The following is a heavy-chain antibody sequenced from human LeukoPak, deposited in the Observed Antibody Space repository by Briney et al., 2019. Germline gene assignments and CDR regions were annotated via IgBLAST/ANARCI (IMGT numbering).Heavy chain of an antibody. CDR1: GGSISTYY. CDR3: ARDRRVDGGSGSYYPADY. J-gene: IGHJ4*02. V-gene: IGHV4-59*12. D-gene: IGHD3-10*01. Sequence: SETLSLTCTISGGSISTYYWSWIRQPPGKGLEWIGYIYYSGSTNYNPSLKSRVTISLDTSKNQFSLKLSSVTAADTAVYYCARDRRVDGGSGSYYPADYWGQGTLVTVSS. CDR2: IYYSGST.